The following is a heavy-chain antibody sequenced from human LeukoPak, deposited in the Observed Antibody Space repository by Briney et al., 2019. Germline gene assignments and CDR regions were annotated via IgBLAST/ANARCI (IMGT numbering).Heavy chain of an antibody. J-gene: IGHJ5*02. CDR3: ARVPAATPNNWFDP. CDR2: IIPIFGTA. D-gene: IGHD2-2*01. Sequence: SVKVSCKASGGTFSSYAISWVQQAPGQGLEWMGGIIPIFGTANYAQKFQGRVTITADKSTSTAYMELSSLRSEDTAVYYCARVPAATPNNWFDPWGQGTLVTVSS. V-gene: IGHV1-69*06. CDR1: GGTFSSYA.